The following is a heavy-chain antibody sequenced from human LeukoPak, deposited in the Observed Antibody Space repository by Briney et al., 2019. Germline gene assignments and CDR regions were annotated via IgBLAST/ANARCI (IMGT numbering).Heavy chain of an antibody. CDR3: ARSYYYGSGSYGMDV. CDR2: IYYSGST. Sequence: PSETLSLTCTVSGGSISSYYWSWIRQPPGKGLEWIGYIYYSGSTNHNPSLKSRVTISVDTSKNQFSLKLSSVTAADTAVYYCARSYYYGSGSYGMDVWGQGTTVTVSS. V-gene: IGHV4-59*08. CDR1: GGSISSYY. J-gene: IGHJ6*02. D-gene: IGHD3-10*01.